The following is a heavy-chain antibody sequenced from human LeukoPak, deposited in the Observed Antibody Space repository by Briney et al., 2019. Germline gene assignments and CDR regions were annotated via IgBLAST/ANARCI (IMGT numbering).Heavy chain of an antibody. CDR2: IKQDGSEK. Sequence: GGSLRLSCAASGFTFSSYWMSWVRQAPGKGLEWVANIKQDGSEKYYVDSVKGRFTISRDNAKNSLYLQTNSLRAEDTAVYYCARDRYSTHSNDYYYYGMDVWGQGTTVTVSS. CDR3: ARDRYSTHSNDYYYYGMDV. V-gene: IGHV3-7*01. CDR1: GFTFSSYW. D-gene: IGHD6-13*01. J-gene: IGHJ6*02.